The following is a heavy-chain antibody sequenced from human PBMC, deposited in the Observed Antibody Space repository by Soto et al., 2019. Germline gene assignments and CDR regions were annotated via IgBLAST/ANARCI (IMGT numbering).Heavy chain of an antibody. CDR3: ARGGGVTMTTEMGY. Sequence: TSETLSLTCAVSGGSISSSNWWGWVRQPPGKGLEWIGEIYHSGSTNYNPSLKSRVTISVDKSKNQFSLKLSSVTAADTAVYYCARGGGVTMTTEMGYWGQGTLVTVPQ. J-gene: IGHJ4*02. CDR1: GGSISSSNW. V-gene: IGHV4-4*02. CDR2: IYHSGST. D-gene: IGHD3-22*01.